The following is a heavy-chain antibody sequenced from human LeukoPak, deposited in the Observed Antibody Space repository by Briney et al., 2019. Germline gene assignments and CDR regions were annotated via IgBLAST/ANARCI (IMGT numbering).Heavy chain of an antibody. CDR1: GFTFSHYW. D-gene: IGHD3-22*01. CDR3: ARETRETGRGYHQTDAFDI. Sequence: PGGSLRLSCAASGFTFSHYWMHCVRHAPGEGLVWVSRINSDATRSSYADSVKGRFTISRDNAKNTLYLQMNSLRADDTALYYCARETRETGRGYHQTDAFDIWGQGTMVSVSS. CDR2: INSDATRS. J-gene: IGHJ3*02. V-gene: IGHV3-74*01.